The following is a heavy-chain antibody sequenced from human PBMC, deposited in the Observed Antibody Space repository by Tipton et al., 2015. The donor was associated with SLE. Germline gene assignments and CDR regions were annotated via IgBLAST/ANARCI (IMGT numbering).Heavy chain of an antibody. CDR2: INHSGST. CDR1: GGSISSYY. J-gene: IGHJ4*02. V-gene: IGHV4-34*01. D-gene: IGHD4-17*01. CDR3: ANLYGDQRDY. Sequence: TLSLTCTVSGGSISSYYWSWIRQSPGKGLEWIGEINHSGSTNYNPSLKSRVTISVDTSKNQFSLKLTSVTAADTAVYYCANLYGDQRDYWGQGTLVTVSS.